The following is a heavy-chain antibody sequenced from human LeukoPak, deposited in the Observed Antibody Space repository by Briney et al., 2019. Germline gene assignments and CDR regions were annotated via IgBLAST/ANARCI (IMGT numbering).Heavy chain of an antibody. CDR3: ASITMVRGVISYFQH. V-gene: IGHV1-69*06. CDR2: IIPIFGTA. D-gene: IGHD3-10*01. J-gene: IGHJ1*01. Sequence: SVKVSCKASGGTFSSYAISWVRQAPGQGLEWMGGIIPIFGTANYAQKFRGRVTITADKSTSTAYMELSSLRSEDTAVYYCASITMVRGVISYFQHWGQGTLVTVSS. CDR1: GGTFSSYA.